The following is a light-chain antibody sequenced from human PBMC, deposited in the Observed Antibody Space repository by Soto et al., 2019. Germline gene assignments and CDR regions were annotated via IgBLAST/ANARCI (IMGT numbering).Light chain of an antibody. J-gene: IGKJ1*01. V-gene: IGKV3-11*01. CDR3: QQRSNWPRT. CDR1: QSIRSS. CDR2: ESS. Sequence: EIVLTQSPATLSLSPGERATLSCMASQSIRSSLAWYQQKPGQAPRLLIYESSNRATGIPARFSGSGSGTDFTLTISSLEPEDFAVYYCQQRSNWPRTFGQGTKVDIK.